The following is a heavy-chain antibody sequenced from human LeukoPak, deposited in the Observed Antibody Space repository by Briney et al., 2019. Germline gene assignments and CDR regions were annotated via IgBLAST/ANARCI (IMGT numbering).Heavy chain of an antibody. CDR2: IYSGST. Sequence: GGSLRLSCAASGLTFSSYAMSWVRQAPGKGLEWVSVIYSGSTYYADSVKGRFTISRDNSKNTLYLQMNSLRAEDTAVYYCARVQYKSGTYYFDYWGQGTLVTVSS. CDR1: GLTFSSYA. J-gene: IGHJ4*02. V-gene: IGHV3-53*01. D-gene: IGHD1-1*01. CDR3: ARVQYKSGTYYFDY.